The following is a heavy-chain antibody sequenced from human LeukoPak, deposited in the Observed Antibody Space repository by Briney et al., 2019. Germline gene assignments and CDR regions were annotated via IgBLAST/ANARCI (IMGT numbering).Heavy chain of an antibody. D-gene: IGHD3-16*02. CDR3: ARDSSLRYFDY. CDR2: INHSGST. V-gene: IGHV4-34*01. Sequence: SETLSLTCAVYGGSFSGYYWSWIRQPPGKGLEWIGEINHSGSTNYNPSLKSRVTISVDTSKNQFSLKLSSVTAADTAVYYCARDSSLRYFDYWGQGTLVTVSS. J-gene: IGHJ4*02. CDR1: GGSFSGYY.